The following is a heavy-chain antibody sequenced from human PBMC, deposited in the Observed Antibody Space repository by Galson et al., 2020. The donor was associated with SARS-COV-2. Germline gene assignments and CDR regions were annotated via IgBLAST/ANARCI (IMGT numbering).Heavy chain of an antibody. V-gene: IGHV2-5*02. CDR3: ALEIVATSLDY. CDR1: GFSLRTSGVG. J-gene: IGHJ4*02. D-gene: IGHD5-12*01. CDR2: IYWDDDQ. Sequence: SGPTLVKLTKTLTLPCTFSGFSLRTSGVGVGWIRQPSGKALAWLALIYWDDDQRYSPSLKRLLTSTKDTYKNQVFLTMIKMDPVDTATYYSALEIVATSLDYWGQGTLVTVSS.